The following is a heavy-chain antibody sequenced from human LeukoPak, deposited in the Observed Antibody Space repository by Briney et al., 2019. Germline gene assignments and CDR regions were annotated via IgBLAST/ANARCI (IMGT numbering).Heavy chain of an antibody. CDR3: ARDCSGTYGSYYFDY. J-gene: IGHJ4*02. V-gene: IGHV6-1*01. Sequence: SQTLSLTCAISGDSVSSNSGAWHWIRQSPSRGLEWLGRTFYRSKWYNEYAVSVKSRLTINPDTSKNQFSLQLNSVTPEDTAVYYCARDCSGTYGSYYFDYWGQGALVTVPS. CDR2: TFYRSKWYN. D-gene: IGHD1-26*01. CDR1: GDSVSSNSGA.